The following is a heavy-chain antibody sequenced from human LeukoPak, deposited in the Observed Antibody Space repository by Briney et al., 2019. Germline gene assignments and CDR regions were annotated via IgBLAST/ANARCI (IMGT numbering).Heavy chain of an antibody. V-gene: IGHV3-53*01. D-gene: IGHD3-22*01. CDR2: IYSGGST. J-gene: IGHJ4*02. CDR1: GFTVSSNY. CDR3: ARDVGDSSVYYYGGY. Sequence: GGSLRLSCAASGFTVSSNYMSWVRQAPGKGLEWVSVIYSGGSTYYADSVKGRFTISRDNSKNTLYLQMNSLRAEDTAVYYCARDVGDSSVYYYGGYWGQGTLVTVPS.